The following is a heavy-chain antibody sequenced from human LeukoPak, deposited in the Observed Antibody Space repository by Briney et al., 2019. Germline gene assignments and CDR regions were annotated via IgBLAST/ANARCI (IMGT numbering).Heavy chain of an antibody. D-gene: IGHD3-10*01. CDR3: ARDDTMVRGVIVSYYGMDV. J-gene: IGHJ6*02. CDR1: GGTFISYA. CDR2: IIPIFGTA. Sequence: ASVKVSCKASGGTFISYAISWVRQAPGQGLEWMGGIIPIFGTANYAQKFQGRVTITADESTSTAYMELSSLRSEDTAVYYCARDDTMVRGVIVSYYGMDVWGQGTTVTVSS. V-gene: IGHV1-69*13.